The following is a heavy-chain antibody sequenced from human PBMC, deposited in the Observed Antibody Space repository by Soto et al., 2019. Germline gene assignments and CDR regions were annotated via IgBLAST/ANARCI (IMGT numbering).Heavy chain of an antibody. CDR2: FDPEDGET. V-gene: IGHV1-24*01. D-gene: IGHD4-17*01. CDR3: ATDEATVTTGPRYHWYFDL. J-gene: IGHJ2*01. Sequence: QVQLVQSGAEVKKPGASVKVSCKVSGYTLTELSMHWVRQAPGKGLEWMGGFDPEDGETIYAQKFQGRVTMTEDTSTDTAYMELSSLRSEDTAVYYCATDEATVTTGPRYHWYFDLWGRGTLVTVSS. CDR1: GYTLTELS.